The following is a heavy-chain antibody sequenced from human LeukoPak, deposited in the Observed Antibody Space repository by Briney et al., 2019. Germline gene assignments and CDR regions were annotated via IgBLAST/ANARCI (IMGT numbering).Heavy chain of an antibody. Sequence: SETLSLTCAVYGESFSDYYWSWIRQPPGKRLEWIGEINHSGTTNYSPSLKTRVTISVDTSKNQFSLKLSSVTAADTAVYYCARGLLTIFDYWGQGTLVTVSS. V-gene: IGHV4-34*01. CDR2: INHSGTT. D-gene: IGHD4/OR15-4a*01. J-gene: IGHJ4*02. CDR1: GESFSDYY. CDR3: ARGLLTIFDY.